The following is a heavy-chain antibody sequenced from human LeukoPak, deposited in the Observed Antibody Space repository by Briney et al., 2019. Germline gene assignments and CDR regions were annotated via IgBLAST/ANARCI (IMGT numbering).Heavy chain of an antibody. CDR3: ARGEGFSMVRGVRRGDDAFDI. V-gene: IGHV1-8*02. Sequence: GASVKVSCKASGYTFTAHYIHWVRQATGQGLEWMGWMNPNSGNTGYAQKFQGRVTMTRNTSISTAYMELSSLRSEDTAVYYCARGEGFSMVRGVRRGDDAFDIWGQGTMVTVSS. D-gene: IGHD3-10*01. CDR1: GYTFTAHY. CDR2: MNPNSGNT. J-gene: IGHJ3*02.